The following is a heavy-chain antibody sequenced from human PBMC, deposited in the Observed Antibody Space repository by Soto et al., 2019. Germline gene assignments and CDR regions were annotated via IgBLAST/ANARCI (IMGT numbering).Heavy chain of an antibody. J-gene: IGHJ4*02. CDR2: INAGNGNT. V-gene: IGHV1-3*05. Sequence: QVQLVQSGAEEKKPGASVKVSCKASGYTFTSYAMHWVRQAPGQRLEWMGWINAGNGNTKYSQKFQGXVXXXRXXSGSTDDMELRSLRAEEPGVYYCARSIVVVTALDYWGQGSLVTVSS. CDR1: GYTFTSYA. CDR3: ARSIVVVTALDY. D-gene: IGHD2-21*02.